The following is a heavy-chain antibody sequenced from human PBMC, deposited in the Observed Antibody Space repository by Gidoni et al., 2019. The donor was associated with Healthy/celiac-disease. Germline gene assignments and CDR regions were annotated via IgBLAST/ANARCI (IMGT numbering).Heavy chain of an antibody. V-gene: IGHV3-33*01. CDR2: IWYDGSNK. CDR3: ARGEDTAMVDYYYGMDV. CDR1: GFTFGSYG. J-gene: IGHJ6*02. Sequence: QVQLVESGGGVVQPGRSLSLSCAASGFTFGSYGMHWVRQAPGKGLEWVAVIWYDGSNKYYADSVKGRFTISRDNSKNTLYLQMNSLRAEDTAVYYCARGEDTAMVDYYYGMDVWGQGTTVTVSS. D-gene: IGHD5-18*01.